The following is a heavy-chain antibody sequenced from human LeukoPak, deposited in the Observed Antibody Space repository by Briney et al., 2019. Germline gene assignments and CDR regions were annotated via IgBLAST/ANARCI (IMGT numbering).Heavy chain of an antibody. Sequence: ASVKVSCKASGYTFTGYYMHWVRQAPGQGLEWMGWINPNSGGTNYAQKFQGRVTMTRDTSISRAYMELSRLRSDDTAVYYCARALGLVRGAPGYWGQGTLVTVSS. V-gene: IGHV1-2*02. CDR2: INPNSGGT. D-gene: IGHD3-10*01. J-gene: IGHJ4*02. CDR1: GYTFTGYY. CDR3: ARALGLVRGAPGY.